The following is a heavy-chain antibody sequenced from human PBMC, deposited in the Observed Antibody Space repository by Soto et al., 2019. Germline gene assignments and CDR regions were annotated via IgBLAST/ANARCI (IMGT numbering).Heavy chain of an antibody. CDR2: ISGSGGST. CDR1: GFTFSSYA. CDR3: VSFNGGYCSGGSCYFDY. D-gene: IGHD2-15*01. V-gene: IGHV3-23*01. Sequence: GGSLRLSCAASGFTFSSYAMSWVRQAPGKGLEWVSAISGSGGSTYYADSVKGRFTISRDNSKNTLYLQMNSLRAEDTAVYYCVSFNGGYCSGGSCYFDYWGQGTLVTVSS. J-gene: IGHJ4*02.